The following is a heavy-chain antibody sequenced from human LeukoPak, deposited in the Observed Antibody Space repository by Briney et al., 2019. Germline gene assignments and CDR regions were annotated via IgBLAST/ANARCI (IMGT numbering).Heavy chain of an antibody. Sequence: ASVKVSCKASGYTFTSYYMHWVRQAPGQGREGRGIINPSGGSTSYAQKFQGRVTMTRDTSTSTVYMELSSLRSEDTAVYYCAREGVPAAMFVDYWGQGTLVTVSS. J-gene: IGHJ4*02. CDR3: AREGVPAAMFVDY. D-gene: IGHD2-2*01. CDR1: GYTFTSYY. CDR2: INPSGGST. V-gene: IGHV1-46*01.